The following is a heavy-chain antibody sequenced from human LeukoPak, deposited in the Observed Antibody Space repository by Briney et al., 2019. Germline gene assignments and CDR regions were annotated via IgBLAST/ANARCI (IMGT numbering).Heavy chain of an antibody. D-gene: IGHD3-22*01. CDR3: AKDLVDTSGYYYVGYFQH. CDR2: ISGSGGST. CDR1: GFTFSTYA. V-gene: IGHV3-23*01. Sequence: GSLRLSCAASGFTFSTYAMSWVRQAPGKGLEWVSSISGSGGSTYNADSVKGRFTISRDNSKNTLYLQMNSLRAEDTAVYYCAKDLVDTSGYYYVGYFQHWGQGTLVTVSS. J-gene: IGHJ1*01.